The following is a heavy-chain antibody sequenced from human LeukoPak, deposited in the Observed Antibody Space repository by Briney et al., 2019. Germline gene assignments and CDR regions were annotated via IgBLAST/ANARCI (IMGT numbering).Heavy chain of an antibody. D-gene: IGHD6-13*01. CDR1: GGSFSGYY. Sequence: SETLSLTCAVYGGSFSGYYWSWIRQPPGKGLEWIGEINHSGSTNYNPSLKSRVTISVDTSKNQFSLKLSSVTAADTAVYYCARGIRRIAAAGSCFDFWGQGTLVTVSS. CDR2: INHSGST. J-gene: IGHJ4*02. CDR3: ARGIRRIAAAGSCFDF. V-gene: IGHV4-34*01.